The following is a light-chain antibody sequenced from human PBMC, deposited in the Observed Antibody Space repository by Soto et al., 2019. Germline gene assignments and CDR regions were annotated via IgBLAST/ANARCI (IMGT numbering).Light chain of an antibody. J-gene: IGLJ1*01. CDR3: SSYTSSSPYV. CDR2: DVS. Sequence: QSVLTQPASVSGSPGQSITISCTGTSSDVGGYNYVSWYQQHPGKAPKLMIYDVSNRPSGVSNRFSGSKSGNTASLTISGLQAEDDDDYYCSSYTSSSPYVFGTGTKATVL. V-gene: IGLV2-14*01. CDR1: SSDVGGYNY.